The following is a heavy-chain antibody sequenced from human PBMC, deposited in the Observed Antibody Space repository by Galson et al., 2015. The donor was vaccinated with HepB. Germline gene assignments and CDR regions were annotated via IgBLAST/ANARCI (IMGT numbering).Heavy chain of an antibody. V-gene: IGHV1-3*01. CDR1: GYTFTSYA. CDR2: ITAGNGNT. CDR3: ASDVYYDSCGTFDY. D-gene: IGHD3-22*01. J-gene: IGHJ4*02. Sequence: SVKVSCKASGYTFTSYAMHWVRQAPGQRLEWMGWITAGNGNTKYSQKFQGRVTITSDTSASTDYMELSSLRSEDTAVYYCASDVYYDSCGTFDYWGQGTMVTVSS.